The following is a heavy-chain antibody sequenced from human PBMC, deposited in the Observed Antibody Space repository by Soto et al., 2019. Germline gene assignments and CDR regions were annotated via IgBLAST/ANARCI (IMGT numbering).Heavy chain of an antibody. J-gene: IGHJ4*02. CDR3: SRHPFPGCINAVCYPFDY. CDR1: GYTFTDYY. Sequence: QVQLVQSGAEVKKPGASVKVSCKASGYTFTDYYIHWVRQAPGQGLEWMGMINPSGGSTDYAQKFRGRGTMNRDTSTGTVYMELSSLRSEDTAVYYCSRHPFPGCINAVCYPFDYWGQGTLVTVSS. CDR2: INPSGGST. V-gene: IGHV1-46*01. D-gene: IGHD2-8*01.